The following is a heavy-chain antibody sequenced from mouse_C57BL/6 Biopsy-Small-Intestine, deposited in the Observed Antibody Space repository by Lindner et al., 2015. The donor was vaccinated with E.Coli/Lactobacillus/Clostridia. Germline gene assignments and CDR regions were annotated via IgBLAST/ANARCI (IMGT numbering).Heavy chain of an antibody. J-gene: IGHJ4*01. CDR1: GYTFTSYG. D-gene: IGHD1-1*01. CDR3: AREDWNYELRGPFDY. V-gene: IGHV1-7*01. Sequence: SVKVSCKASGYTFTSYGISWVRQAPRQGFEWMGWISAYSGNTNYAQKFQDRVTMTTGTSTTTAYMELRSLRSDDTAVYYCAREDWNYELRGPFDYWGQGTLVSVSS. CDR2: ISAYSGNT.